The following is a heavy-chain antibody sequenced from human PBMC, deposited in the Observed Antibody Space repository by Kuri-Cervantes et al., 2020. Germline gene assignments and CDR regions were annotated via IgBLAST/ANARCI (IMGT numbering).Heavy chain of an antibody. Sequence: GGSLRLSCAASGFTFSSYWMHWVRQAPGKGLVWVSRINSDGSSTSYADSVKGRFTISRDNSKNTLYLQMNSLRAEDTAVYYCAKARTYYYDSSGYLLDYWGPGTLVTVSS. V-gene: IGHV3-74*01. CDR2: INSDGSST. CDR3: AKARTYYYDSSGYLLDY. J-gene: IGHJ4*02. D-gene: IGHD3-22*01. CDR1: GFTFSSYW.